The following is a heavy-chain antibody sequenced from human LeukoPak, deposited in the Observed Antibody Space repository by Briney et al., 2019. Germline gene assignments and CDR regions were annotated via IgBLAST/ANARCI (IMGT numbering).Heavy chain of an antibody. D-gene: IGHD3-3*01. V-gene: IGHV3-48*01. CDR2: ISSSSSTI. Sequence: PGGSLRLSCAASGFTFSEYSMNWVRQAPGKGLEWVSYISSSSSTIYYADSVKGRFTISRDNAKNSLYLQMNSLRAEDTAVYYCASQGPYYDFWSGARGYNWFDPWSQGTLVTVSS. CDR1: GFTFSEYS. CDR3: ASQGPYYDFWSGARGYNWFDP. J-gene: IGHJ5*02.